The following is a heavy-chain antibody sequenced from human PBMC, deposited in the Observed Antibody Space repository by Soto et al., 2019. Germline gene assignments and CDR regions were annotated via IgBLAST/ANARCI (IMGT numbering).Heavy chain of an antibody. CDR1: GYSFTTSW. CDR2: IFPGDSDT. V-gene: IGHV5-51*01. Sequence: PGESLKISCKATGYSFTTSWIGGVRQKPGKGLEWMGVIFPGDSDTRYSPSFEGHVSISADKSITSAFLEWSSLKPSDTAIYYCAAGSDYGGAFLYWGQGSLVTVSS. D-gene: IGHD6-25*01. CDR3: AAGSDYGGAFLY. J-gene: IGHJ4*02.